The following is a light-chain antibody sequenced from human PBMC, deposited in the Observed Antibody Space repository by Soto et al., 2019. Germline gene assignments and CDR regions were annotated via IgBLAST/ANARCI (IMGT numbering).Light chain of an antibody. J-gene: IGLJ3*02. CDR1: SSDVGGYNY. Sequence: QSALTQPASVSGSPVPSITISCTGTSSDVGGYNYVSWYQQHPGKAPKLMIYQVSNRPSGVSNRFSGSKSGNTASLTISGLQAEDEADYYCSSYSSSSTRVFGGGTKLTVL. V-gene: IGLV2-14*01. CDR3: SSYSSSSTRV. CDR2: QVS.